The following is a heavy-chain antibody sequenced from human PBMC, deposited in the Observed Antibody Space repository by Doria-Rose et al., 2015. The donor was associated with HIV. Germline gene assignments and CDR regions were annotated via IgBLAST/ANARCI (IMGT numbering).Heavy chain of an antibody. J-gene: IGHJ5*02. CDR2: INAGRGTI. CDR1: GYTSTEYT. V-gene: IGHV1-3*01. D-gene: IGHD6-13*01. Sequence: QVQLVQSGAEVKKPGASVKVSCKASGYTSTEYTMHWVRQAPGQGLEWMGCINAGRGTIKFSQKFQGRVTISSDTSASTGHMELSNLGSEDTAIYYCARDLGSSWYRGWFDPWGQGTLVTVSS. CDR3: ARDLGSSWYRGWFDP.